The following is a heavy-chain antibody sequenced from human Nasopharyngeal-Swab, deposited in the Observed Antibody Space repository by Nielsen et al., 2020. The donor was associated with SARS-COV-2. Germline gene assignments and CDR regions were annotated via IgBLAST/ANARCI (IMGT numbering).Heavy chain of an antibody. CDR2: ISWNSGSI. V-gene: IGHV3-9*01. Sequence: SLKISCAASGFTFDDYAMHWVRQAPGKGLEWVSGISWNSGSIGYADSVKGRFTISRDNSKNTLYLQMNSLRAEDTAVYYCARAIYCSSTSCFGFDYWGQGTLVTVSS. D-gene: IGHD2-2*01. CDR1: GFTFDDYA. CDR3: ARAIYCSSTSCFGFDY. J-gene: IGHJ4*02.